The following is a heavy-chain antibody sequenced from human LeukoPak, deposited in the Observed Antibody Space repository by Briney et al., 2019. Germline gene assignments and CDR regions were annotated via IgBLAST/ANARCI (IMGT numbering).Heavy chain of an antibody. Sequence: PGGSLRLSCAAPGFTLSSYSMNWVRQAPGKGLEWVSSISSSSSYIYYADSVKGRFTISRDNAKNSLYLQMNSLRAEDTAVYYCASSSAAAGPYYFDXXXQGTLVTVSS. D-gene: IGHD6-13*01. CDR3: ASSSAAAGPYYFDX. CDR2: ISSSSSYI. CDR1: GFTLSSYS. J-gene: IGHJ4*02. V-gene: IGHV3-21*01.